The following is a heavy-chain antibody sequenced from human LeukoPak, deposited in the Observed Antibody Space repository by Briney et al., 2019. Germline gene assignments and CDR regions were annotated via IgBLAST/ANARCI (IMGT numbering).Heavy chain of an antibody. V-gene: IGHV1-46*01. D-gene: IGHD5-24*01. J-gene: IGHJ4*02. CDR1: GYTFTNYY. CDR2: INPSGGST. CDR3: ARSLPRRDGYNYDY. Sequence: GASVKVSCKASGYTFTNYYIHWVRQAPGQGLEWMGLINPSGGSTSYAQKFQGRVTMTRDMSTSTVYMELSSLRSEDTAVYYCARSLPRRDGYNYDYWGQGTLVTVSS.